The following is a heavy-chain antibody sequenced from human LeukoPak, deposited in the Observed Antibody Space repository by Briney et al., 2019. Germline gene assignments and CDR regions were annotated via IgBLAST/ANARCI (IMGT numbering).Heavy chain of an antibody. D-gene: IGHD3-3*01. Sequence: ASVKVSCKASGGTFSSYAISWVRQAPGQGLEWMGGIIPIFGTANYAQKFQGRVTITADKSTSTAYMELSSLRSEDTAVYYCARHSTSINLEWLSGLGYWGQGTLVTVSS. V-gene: IGHV1-69*06. CDR3: ARHSTSINLEWLSGLGY. CDR1: GGTFSSYA. CDR2: IIPIFGTA. J-gene: IGHJ4*02.